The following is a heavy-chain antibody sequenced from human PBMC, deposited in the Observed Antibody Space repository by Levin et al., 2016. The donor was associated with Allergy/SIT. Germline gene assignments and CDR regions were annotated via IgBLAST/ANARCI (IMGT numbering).Heavy chain of an antibody. CDR3: AKAIGYCSGGSCQSG. Sequence: WIRQPPGKGLEWVSYISSSSSTIYYADSVKGRFTISRDNAKNSLYLQMNSLRDEDTAVYYCAKAIGYCSGGSCQSGWGQGTMVTVSS. CDR2: ISSSSSTI. D-gene: IGHD2-15*01. J-gene: IGHJ3*01. V-gene: IGHV3-48*02.